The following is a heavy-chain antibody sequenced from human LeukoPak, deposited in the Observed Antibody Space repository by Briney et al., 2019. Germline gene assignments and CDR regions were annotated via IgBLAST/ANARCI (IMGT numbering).Heavy chain of an antibody. J-gene: IGHJ4*02. Sequence: GGSLRLSCEASGFNFNRYWMHWVRQAPGKGLVWVSRIKNDGATRVYADSVKGRFTISRDNAKNTLHLQMSSLRAEDTAVYYCSRTQYYDANDGKTCCRQFESWGQGTLVTVS. CDR1: GFNFNRYW. CDR2: IKNDGATR. D-gene: IGHD3-22*01. V-gene: IGHV3-74*01. CDR3: SRTQYYDANDGKTCCRQFES.